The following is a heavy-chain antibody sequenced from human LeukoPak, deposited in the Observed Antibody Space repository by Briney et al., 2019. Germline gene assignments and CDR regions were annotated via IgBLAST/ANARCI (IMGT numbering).Heavy chain of an antibody. CDR1: GFTFSNDW. CDR3: ASSGIWHFGWLTWSMDV. V-gene: IGHV3-7*01. CDR2: IKQEGSEI. Sequence: GGSLRLSCAASGFTFSNDWMSWVRQAPGKGLEWVANIKQEGSEIYYVDSVKGRFTISKDNAKNSLYLQMNSLRAEDTAVYYCASSGIWHFGWLTWSMDVWGQGTTVTVSS. D-gene: IGHD3-9*01. J-gene: IGHJ6*02.